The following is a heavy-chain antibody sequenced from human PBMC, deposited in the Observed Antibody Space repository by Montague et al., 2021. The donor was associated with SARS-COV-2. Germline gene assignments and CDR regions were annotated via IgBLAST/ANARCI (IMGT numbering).Heavy chain of an antibody. Sequence: SETLSLTCAVYGGFFGDDHWSWIRQPPGKGLEWIGDIKQSGSTNXNPSLKSRGTISVDTSKNQFSLKLTSVTAADTAVYFCARGHLSVSMIVVVFTSASYYFDYWGQGAQVTVSS. CDR1: GGFFGDDH. V-gene: IGHV4-34*01. CDR2: IKQSGST. CDR3: ARGHLSVSMIVVVFTSASYYFDY. J-gene: IGHJ4*02. D-gene: IGHD3-22*01.